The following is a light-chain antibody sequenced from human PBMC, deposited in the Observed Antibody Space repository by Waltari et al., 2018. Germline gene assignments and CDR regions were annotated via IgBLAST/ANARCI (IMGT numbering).Light chain of an antibody. Sequence: SYELTQPPLVSVSPGQTATITCSGDKLVAMNVCWYQQKPGQSPVVVIYQDNKRPSGIPERFFGSSSGNTATLTITGTQATDEADYYCQAWDSTAGVFGTGTKVIVL. CDR1: KLVAMN. CDR2: QDN. V-gene: IGLV3-1*01. CDR3: QAWDSTAGV. J-gene: IGLJ1*01.